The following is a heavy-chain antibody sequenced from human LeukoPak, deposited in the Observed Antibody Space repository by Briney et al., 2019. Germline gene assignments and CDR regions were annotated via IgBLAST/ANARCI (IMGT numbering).Heavy chain of an antibody. CDR1: GGSISSGSYY. V-gene: IGHV4-61*02. CDR2: IYTSGST. CDR3: ARYCSSTSCLYFDY. J-gene: IGHJ4*02. D-gene: IGHD2-2*01. Sequence: PSQTLSLTCTVSGGSISSGSYYWSWIRQPAGKGLEWIGRIYTSGSTNHNPSLKSQVTISGDTSKNQFYLELNSVTAADTAVYYCARYCSSTSCLYFDYWGQGTLVTVSS.